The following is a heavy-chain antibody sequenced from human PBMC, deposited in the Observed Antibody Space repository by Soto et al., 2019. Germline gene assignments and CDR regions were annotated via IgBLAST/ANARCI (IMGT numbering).Heavy chain of an antibody. Sequence: QVQLVESGGGVVQPGRSLRLSCAASGFTFSSYGMHWVRQAPGKGLEWGAVISNDGSNKYYADSVKGRFTISRDNYKNTLYLQMISLRAEDTAVYYCAKDRGDGSGSDCYFDLWGRGTLVTVSS. V-gene: IGHV3-30*18. D-gene: IGHD3-10*01. CDR1: GFTFSSYG. J-gene: IGHJ2*01. CDR3: AKDRGDGSGSDCYFDL. CDR2: ISNDGSNK.